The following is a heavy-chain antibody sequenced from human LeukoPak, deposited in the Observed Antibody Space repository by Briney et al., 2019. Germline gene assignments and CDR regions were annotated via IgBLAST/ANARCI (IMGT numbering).Heavy chain of an antibody. CDR2: ITSSSNI. CDR1: GFTFSNYN. Sequence: GGSLRLSCAASGFTFSNYNMNWVRQAPGKGLEWVSSITSSSNIYYADSVKGRFTISRDNAKNSLYLQMNSLRAEDTAVYYCARGRSYGSGSPGAFDIWGQGTMVIVSS. V-gene: IGHV3-69-1*01. J-gene: IGHJ3*02. D-gene: IGHD3-10*01. CDR3: ARGRSYGSGSPGAFDI.